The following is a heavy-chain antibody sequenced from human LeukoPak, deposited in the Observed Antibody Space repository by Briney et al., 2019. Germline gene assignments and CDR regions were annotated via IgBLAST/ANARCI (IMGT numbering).Heavy chain of an antibody. J-gene: IGHJ4*02. V-gene: IGHV4-34*01. D-gene: IGHD2-2*01. Sequence: PSETLSLTCAVYGGSFSGYYWSWLRQPPGKGLEWIGEINHSGSTNYNPSLKSRVTISVDTSKNQFSLKLSSVTAADTAVYYCASATHCSSTSCRDYWGQGTLVTVSS. CDR2: INHSGST. CDR1: GGSFSGYY. CDR3: ASATHCSSTSCRDY.